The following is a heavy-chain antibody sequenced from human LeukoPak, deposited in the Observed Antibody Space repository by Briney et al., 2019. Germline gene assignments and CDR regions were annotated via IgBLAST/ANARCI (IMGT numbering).Heavy chain of an antibody. Sequence: SETLSLTCAVSGYSISSGYYWGWIRQPPGKGLEWIGSIYHSGSTYYNPSLKSRVTISVDTSKNQFSLKLSSVTAADTAVYYCARVPYNWNYGWFDPWGQGTLVTVSS. D-gene: IGHD1-7*01. J-gene: IGHJ5*02. CDR2: IYHSGST. CDR1: GYSISSGYY. V-gene: IGHV4-38-2*01. CDR3: ARVPYNWNYGWFDP.